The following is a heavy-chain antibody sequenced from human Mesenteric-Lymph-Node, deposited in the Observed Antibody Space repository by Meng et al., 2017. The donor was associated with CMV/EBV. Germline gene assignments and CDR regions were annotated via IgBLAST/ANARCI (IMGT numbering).Heavy chain of an antibody. V-gene: IGHV3-74*01. J-gene: IGHJ4*02. CDR3: EAPERDY. CDR2: INSDGSSI. CDR1: GFTFSSYW. Sequence: GESLKISCAASGFTFSSYWMHWVRQAPGKGLVWVSRINSDGSSISYADSVKGRFTISRDNANNTLYLQMNSLRAEDTAVYYCEAPERDYWGQGTLVTVSS.